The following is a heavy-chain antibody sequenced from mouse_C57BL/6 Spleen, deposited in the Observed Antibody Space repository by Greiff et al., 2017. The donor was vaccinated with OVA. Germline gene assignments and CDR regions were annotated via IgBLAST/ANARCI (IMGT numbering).Heavy chain of an antibody. CDR2: IHPNSGST. D-gene: IGHD1-1*01. CDR1: GYTFTSYW. J-gene: IGHJ4*01. V-gene: IGHV1-64*01. Sequence: VQLQQPGAELVKPGASVKLSCKASGYTFTSYWMHWVKQRPGQGLEWIGMIHPNSGSTNYNEKFKSKATLTVDKSSSTAYMQLSSLTSEDSAVYYCARCTTVVADAMDYWGQGTSVTVSS. CDR3: ARCTTVVADAMDY.